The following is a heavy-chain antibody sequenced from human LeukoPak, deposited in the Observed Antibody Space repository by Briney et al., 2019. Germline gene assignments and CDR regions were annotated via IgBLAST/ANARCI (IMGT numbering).Heavy chain of an antibody. J-gene: IGHJ4*02. D-gene: IGHD3-16*01. Sequence: GGSLRLSCAASGFTLSNYWMSWVRQAPGKGLEWVANIKQDGSEKYYVDSVKGRFTISRDNAKNSLYLQMNSLRAEDTAVYYCAKVRWGSDNALDSWGQGTLVTGSS. V-gene: IGHV3-7*01. CDR3: AKVRWGSDNALDS. CDR2: IKQDGSEK. CDR1: GFTLSNYW.